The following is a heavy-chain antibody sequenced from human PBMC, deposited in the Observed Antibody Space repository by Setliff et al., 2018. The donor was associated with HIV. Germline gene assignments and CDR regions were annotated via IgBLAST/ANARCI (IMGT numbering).Heavy chain of an antibody. D-gene: IGHD3-22*01. Sequence: ASVKVSCKASGYTFTSYSMHWVRQAPGQGLEWMGIIDPSAGATSYAQKFQGRVTLTRDTSTSTVYMELSSLRSEDTAVYYFARVFLGLDSRAYSNWFDPWGQGTLVTVSS. V-gene: IGHV1-46*01. CDR2: IDPSAGAT. CDR1: GYTFTSYS. CDR3: ARVFLGLDSRAYSNWFDP. J-gene: IGHJ5*02.